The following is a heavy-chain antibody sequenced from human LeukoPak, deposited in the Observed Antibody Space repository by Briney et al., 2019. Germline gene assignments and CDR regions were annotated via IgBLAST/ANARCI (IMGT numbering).Heavy chain of an antibody. CDR3: AKPRGIAGYSSSWAFDY. CDR1: GFTFSSYA. V-gene: IGHV3-23*01. CDR2: ISGSGGST. Sequence: GGSLRLSCAASGFTFSSYAMSWVRQAPGKGLEWVSAISGSGGSTYYADSVKGRFTSSRDNSKNTLYLQMNSLRAEDTAVYYCAKPRGIAGYSSSWAFDYWGQGTLVTVSS. D-gene: IGHD6-13*01. J-gene: IGHJ4*02.